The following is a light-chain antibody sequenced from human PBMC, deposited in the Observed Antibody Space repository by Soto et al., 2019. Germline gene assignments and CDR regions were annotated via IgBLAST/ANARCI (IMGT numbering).Light chain of an antibody. Sequence: SALTQPASVSGSPGQSITISCTGTSSDAGGYSYVSWYQQHPGKAPKLMIYEVSNRPSGVSNRFSGSKSGNTASLTISGVQAEDEADYYCSSYTSSSTYVVFGGGTKLTVL. V-gene: IGLV2-14*01. CDR2: EVS. CDR3: SSYTSSSTYVV. CDR1: SSDAGGYSY. J-gene: IGLJ2*01.